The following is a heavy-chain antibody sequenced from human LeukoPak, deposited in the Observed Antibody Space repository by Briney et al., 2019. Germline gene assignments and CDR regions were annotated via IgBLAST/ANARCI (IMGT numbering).Heavy chain of an antibody. J-gene: IGHJ4*02. D-gene: IGHD1-20*01. CDR3: ARDHNWASDS. CDR1: GFTFSDYS. Sequence: PGGSLRLSCAASGFTFSDYSMNWVRRAPGRGLEWISYIGLASGFVSYADSVKGRFSISSDTARNSVYLQMSSLRAEDTAVYYCARDHNWASDSWGQGTLVTVSS. CDR2: IGLASGFV. V-gene: IGHV3-21*05.